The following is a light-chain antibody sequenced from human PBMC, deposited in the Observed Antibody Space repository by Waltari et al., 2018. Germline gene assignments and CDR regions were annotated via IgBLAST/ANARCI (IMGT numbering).Light chain of an antibody. CDR3: QSYDSSLSGFV. V-gene: IGLV1-40*01. CDR2: GNT. J-gene: IGLJ1*01. CDR1: SSNIGADYD. Sequence: QSVLTQPPSVSGAPGQRVTVSCTGSSSNIGADYDIPWYQQPPGSAPKLLIYGNTDRPSGVPDRFSVSKSATSASLAITGLQAGDEADYYCQSYDSSLSGFVFGTGTAVTVL.